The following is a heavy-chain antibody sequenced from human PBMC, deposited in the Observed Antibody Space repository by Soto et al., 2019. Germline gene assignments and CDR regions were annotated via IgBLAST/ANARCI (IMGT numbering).Heavy chain of an antibody. CDR1: GFSVSTYW. D-gene: IGHD1-20*01. J-gene: IGHJ4*02. Sequence: PGESLKISCKGSGFSVSTYWIGWVRQMPGKGLEWMEIIYPGDSDARYSPSSQGQVTISADKSISTVYLQLNSLKASDTAIYFCARRIGIRYFDYSGQGTPVTVSS. CDR2: IYPGDSDA. CDR3: ARRIGIRYFDY. V-gene: IGHV5-51*01.